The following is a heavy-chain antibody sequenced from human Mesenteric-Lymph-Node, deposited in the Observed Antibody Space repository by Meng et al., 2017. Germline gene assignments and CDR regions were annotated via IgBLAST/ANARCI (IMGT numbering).Heavy chain of an antibody. Sequence: GESLKISCAASGFTFNMYAMSWVRQAPGKGLEWISVITSSSRSTYYADSVRGRFTISRDDLKNTLYLQMNSLRAEDTAVYYCARINEKWGQGTLVTVSS. CDR1: GFTFNMYA. CDR2: ITSSSRST. CDR3: ARINEK. D-gene: IGHD1-1*01. J-gene: IGHJ4*02. V-gene: IGHV3-23*01.